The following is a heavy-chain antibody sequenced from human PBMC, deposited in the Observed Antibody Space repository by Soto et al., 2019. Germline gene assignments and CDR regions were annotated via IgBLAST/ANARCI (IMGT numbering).Heavy chain of an antibody. J-gene: IGHJ5*02. CDR1: GGSITSSNW. D-gene: IGHD3-9*01. CDR2: IYESGDINYS. CDR3: ARGGDIRGRGGGLSWFDP. V-gene: IGHV4-4*02. Sequence: QVQLQESGPGLVKPSGTLSLTCAVSGGSITSSNWWSWVRQTPEKGLEWIGEIYESGDINYSNYNPSLKNRVSISLDKSKNHFSLNVISVTAADTALYYCARGGDIRGRGGGLSWFDPWGQGTQVTVSS.